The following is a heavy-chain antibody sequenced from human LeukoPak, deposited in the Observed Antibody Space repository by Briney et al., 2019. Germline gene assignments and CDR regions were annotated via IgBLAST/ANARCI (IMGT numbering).Heavy chain of an antibody. CDR3: ARDGYDSSGYYSFWEY. CDR1: GGSISSYC. CDR2: NYYSGST. D-gene: IGHD3-22*01. V-gene: IGHV4-59*01. Sequence: SETLSLTCTVSGGSISSYCWSWLRHPPGEGLEWIGYNYYSGSTNYNPSLKSRVSISVETYKLQFSLKLSSVTAADPAVSYCARDGYDSSGYYSFWEYWGQGTLVTVSS. J-gene: IGHJ4*02.